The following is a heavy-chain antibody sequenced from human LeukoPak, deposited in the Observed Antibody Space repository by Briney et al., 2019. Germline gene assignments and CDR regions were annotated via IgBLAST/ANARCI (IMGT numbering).Heavy chain of an antibody. J-gene: IGHJ5*02. Sequence: ASVKVSFKTSGYSFTYYYMHWVRQAPGQGLEWMGWINPNSGGTSSAQKFQGRVTMTRDTSITTVYMEVSWLTSDDTAIYYCARADRLHGGPYLIGPWGQGTLVTVSS. D-gene: IGHD2-21*01. CDR3: ARADRLHGGPYLIGP. CDR2: INPNSGGT. CDR1: GYSFTYYY. V-gene: IGHV1-2*02.